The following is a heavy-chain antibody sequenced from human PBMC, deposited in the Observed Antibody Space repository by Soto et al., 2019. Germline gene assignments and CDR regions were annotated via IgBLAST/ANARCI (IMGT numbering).Heavy chain of an antibody. CDR1: GFTFSSYA. CDR2: ISDSGGST. D-gene: IGHD6-13*01. V-gene: IGHV3-23*01. Sequence: QTGGSLRLSCAASGFTFSSYAMSWVRQAPGKGLEWVSAISDSGGSTYYADSVKGRFTISRDSSKNTLYLQMNSLRAEDTAVYNCAKDRVAAAGTPYYFDYRRQGPLLPVFS. J-gene: IGHJ4*02. CDR3: AKDRVAAAGTPYYFDY.